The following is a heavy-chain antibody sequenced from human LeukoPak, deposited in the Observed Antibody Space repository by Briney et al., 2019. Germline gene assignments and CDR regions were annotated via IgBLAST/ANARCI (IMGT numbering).Heavy chain of an antibody. J-gene: IGHJ3*02. CDR1: GFTFSSYG. CDR3: AGERDGYISAFDI. Sequence: GGSLRLSCAASGFTFSSYGMHWVRQAPGKGLEWVAVISYDGSNKYYADSVKGRFTISRDNSKNTLSLQMNSLRAEDTAVYYCAGERDGYISAFDIWGQGTMVTVSS. V-gene: IGHV3-30*03. D-gene: IGHD5-24*01. CDR2: ISYDGSNK.